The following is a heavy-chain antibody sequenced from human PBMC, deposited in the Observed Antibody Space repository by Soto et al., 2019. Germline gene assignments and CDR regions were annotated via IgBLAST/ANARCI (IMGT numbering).Heavy chain of an antibody. CDR2: ISYDGSNK. Sequence: QVQLVESGGGVVQPGRSLRLSCAASGFTFSSYGMHWVRQAPGKGLEWVAVISYDGSNKYYADSVKGRFTISRDNSKNTLYLQMNSLRAEDTAVYYCAKDQGSGSFMDVWGQGTTVTVSS. CDR1: GFTFSSYG. V-gene: IGHV3-30*18. D-gene: IGHD3-10*01. J-gene: IGHJ6*02. CDR3: AKDQGSGSFMDV.